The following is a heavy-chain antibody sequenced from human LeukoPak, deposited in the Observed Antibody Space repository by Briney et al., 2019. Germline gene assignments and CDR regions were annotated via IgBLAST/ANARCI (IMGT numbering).Heavy chain of an antibody. Sequence: PGGSLRLSCAASGFTFSSYGMSWVRQAPGKGLEWVSGFSGSGGFTYSADSVKGRFIISRDSSKNTLYLQMNSLRAEDTAVYYCASKNPGLYPFDYWGQGTLVTVSS. CDR3: ASKNPGLYPFDY. J-gene: IGHJ4*02. D-gene: IGHD2-8*01. CDR2: FSGSGGFT. V-gene: IGHV3-23*01. CDR1: GFTFSSYG.